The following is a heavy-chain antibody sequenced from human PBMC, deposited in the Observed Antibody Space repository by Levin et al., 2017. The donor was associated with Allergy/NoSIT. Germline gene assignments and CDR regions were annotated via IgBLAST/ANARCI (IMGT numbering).Heavy chain of an antibody. J-gene: IGHJ4*02. CDR1: GFTVSSHY. Sequence: GESLKISCAASGFTVSSHYMSWVRQAPGKGLEWVSVIYSGGSTYYADSVKGRFTISRDNSKNTLYLQMNSLRAEDTAVYYCARGSTLWFGELFDYWGQGTLVTVSS. V-gene: IGHV3-53*01. CDR3: ARGSTLWFGELFDY. D-gene: IGHD3-10*01. CDR2: IYSGGST.